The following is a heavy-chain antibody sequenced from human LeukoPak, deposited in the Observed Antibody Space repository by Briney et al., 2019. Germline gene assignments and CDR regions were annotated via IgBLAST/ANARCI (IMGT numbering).Heavy chain of an antibody. Sequence: PGGSLRLSCAASGFTFSSYGMHWVRQAPGKGLGWVAVIWYDGSNKYYADSVKGRFTISRDNSKNTLYLQMNSLRAEDTAVYYCARARAGTLSNFDYWGQGTLVTVSS. CDR2: IWYDGSNK. V-gene: IGHV3-33*01. CDR1: GFTFSSYG. D-gene: IGHD6-13*01. CDR3: ARARAGTLSNFDY. J-gene: IGHJ4*02.